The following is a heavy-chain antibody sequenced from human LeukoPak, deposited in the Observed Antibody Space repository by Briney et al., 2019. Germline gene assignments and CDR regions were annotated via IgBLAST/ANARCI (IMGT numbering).Heavy chain of an antibody. CDR3: ARSGTYGSHYFDY. V-gene: IGHV4-4*07. CDR1: GGSISSYY. J-gene: IGHJ4*02. Sequence: SETLSLTCTVSGGSISSYYWIWIRQPAGKGLEWIGRIYTSGSTDYNPSLKSRVTMSVDTPKNQFSLKLTSVTAADTAVYYCARSGTYGSHYFDYWSQGTLVTVSS. D-gene: IGHD3-10*01. CDR2: IYTSGST.